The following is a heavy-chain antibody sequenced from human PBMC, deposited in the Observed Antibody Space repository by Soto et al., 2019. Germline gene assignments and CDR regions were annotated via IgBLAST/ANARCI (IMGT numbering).Heavy chain of an antibody. CDR1: GGSFSGDY. D-gene: IGHD6-19*01. CDR2: INHSGST. V-gene: IGHV4-34*01. Sequence: SETLSLTCAVYGGSFSGDYWSWIRQPPGKGLEWIGEINHSGSTNYNPSLKSRVTISVDTSKNQFSLKLSSVTAADTAVYYCARTRLVPGYYYGMDVWGQGTTVTVSS. CDR3: ARTRLVPGYYYGMDV. J-gene: IGHJ6*02.